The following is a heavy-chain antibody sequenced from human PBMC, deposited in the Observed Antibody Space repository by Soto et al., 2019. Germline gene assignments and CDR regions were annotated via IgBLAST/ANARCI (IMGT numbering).Heavy chain of an antibody. Sequence: QVQLQQWGAGLLKPSETLSLTCAVYGGSFSGYYWSWIRQPPGKGLEWLGELNHSGSTHYNPSLKSRVTLSVDTSKNQCSQKRSAVTAADTAVEYGARGPRLEVKNGGLRVNAGPQPPSLDYWGQGTLVTDSS. J-gene: IGHJ4*02. CDR2: LNHSGST. CDR3: ARGPRLEVKNGGLRVNAGPQPPSLDY. D-gene: IGHD5-12*01. CDR1: GGSFSGYY. V-gene: IGHV4-34*01.